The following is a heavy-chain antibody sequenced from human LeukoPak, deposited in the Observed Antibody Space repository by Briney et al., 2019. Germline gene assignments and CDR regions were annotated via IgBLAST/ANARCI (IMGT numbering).Heavy chain of an antibody. Sequence: SGGSLRLSCAASGFTFSSYSMNWVRQAPGKGLEWVSSISSSSSYIYYADSVKGRFTISRDNAKNSLYLQMNSLRAEDTAVYYCARDHLRTLWFGELSHWGQGTLVTVSS. CDR1: GFTFSSYS. CDR2: ISSSSSYI. J-gene: IGHJ4*02. D-gene: IGHD3-10*01. CDR3: ARDHLRTLWFGELSH. V-gene: IGHV3-21*01.